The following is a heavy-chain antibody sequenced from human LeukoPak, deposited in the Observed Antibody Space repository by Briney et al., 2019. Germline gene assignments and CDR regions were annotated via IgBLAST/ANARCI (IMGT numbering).Heavy chain of an antibody. Sequence: ASVKVSCKASGYIIDTFYIDWVRQAPGQGLEWMGRINPSGGSTSYAQNFQDRVTMTSDTSTSTSTSTVYMELSSLRSEDTAVYYCARVSRDGYYRFDYWGQGTLVTVPS. D-gene: IGHD5-24*01. J-gene: IGHJ4*02. V-gene: IGHV1-46*02. CDR2: INPSGGST. CDR1: GYIIDTFY. CDR3: ARVSRDGYYRFDY.